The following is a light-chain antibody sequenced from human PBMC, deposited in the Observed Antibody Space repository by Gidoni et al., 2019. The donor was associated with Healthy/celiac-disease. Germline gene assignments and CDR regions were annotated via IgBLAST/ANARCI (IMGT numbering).Light chain of an antibody. J-gene: IGKJ4*01. CDR1: QSISSW. CDR2: KAS. CDR3: QQYNSFLLT. V-gene: IGKV1-5*03. Sequence: DIQMTQSPSTLSASVGDRVTITCRASQSISSWLAWYQQKPGKAPKLLIYKASSLESGVPSRFSGSGSGTEFTLTISSLQPDDFATYYCQQYNSFLLTFGGGTKVEIK.